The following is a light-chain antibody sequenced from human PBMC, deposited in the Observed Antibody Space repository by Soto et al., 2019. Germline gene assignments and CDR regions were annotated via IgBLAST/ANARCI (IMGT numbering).Light chain of an antibody. J-gene: IGLJ1*01. CDR1: SGYNNYK. CDR3: GTDHGSESDFVYV. CDR2: VGTGGIVG. Sequence: QSALTQPPSASASLGASVTLTCTLSSGYNNYKVDWYQQRPGKGPRFVMRVGTGGIVGPKGDGIPDRFSVLGSGLNRYLTIKNIQEEDEGDYHCGTDHGSESDFVYVFGSGTKLTVL. V-gene: IGLV9-49*01.